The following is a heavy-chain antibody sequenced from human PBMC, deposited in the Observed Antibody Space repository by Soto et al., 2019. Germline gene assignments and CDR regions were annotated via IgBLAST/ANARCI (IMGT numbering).Heavy chain of an antibody. V-gene: IGHV2-5*02. CDR2: IYWDDDK. CDR3: AYRFCDRTCSWHVGYFDH. D-gene: IGHD2-15*01. CDR1: GFSLSSSGVG. J-gene: IGHJ4*02. Sequence: QITLKESGPTLVKPTQTLTLTCTFSGFSLSSSGVGVGWIRQPPGKALECLGIIYWDDDKRYSPSLKSRLTITKDTSKNQVVLTMINVDPVDTATYYCAYRFCDRTCSWHVGYFDHWGQGILVTVSS.